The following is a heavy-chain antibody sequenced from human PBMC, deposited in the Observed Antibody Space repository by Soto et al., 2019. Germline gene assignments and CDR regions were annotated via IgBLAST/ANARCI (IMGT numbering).Heavy chain of an antibody. CDR2: IYYSGGT. CDR1: GGSFSGYY. Sequence: SETLSLTCAVYGGSFSGYYWSWIRQPPGKGLEWIGYIYYSGGTNYNPSLKSRVTISVDTSKNQFSLKLSSVTAADTAVYYCARGPAADSFYGMDVWGQGTTVTVSS. V-gene: IGHV4-59*08. CDR3: ARGPAADSFYGMDV. D-gene: IGHD6-25*01. J-gene: IGHJ6*02.